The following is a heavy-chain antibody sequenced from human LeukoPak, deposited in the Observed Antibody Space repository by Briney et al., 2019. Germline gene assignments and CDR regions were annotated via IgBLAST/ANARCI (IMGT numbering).Heavy chain of an antibody. D-gene: IGHD2-15*01. Sequence: PGGSLRLSCAASGFTFSSYAMSWVRQAPGKGLGWVSAISGSGGSTYYADSVKGRFTISRDNSKNTLYLQMNSLRAEDTAVYYCATISGGYCSGGSCYSSPIYFDYWGQGTLVTVSS. J-gene: IGHJ4*02. CDR1: GFTFSSYA. V-gene: IGHV3-23*01. CDR3: ATISGGYCSGGSCYSSPIYFDY. CDR2: ISGSGGST.